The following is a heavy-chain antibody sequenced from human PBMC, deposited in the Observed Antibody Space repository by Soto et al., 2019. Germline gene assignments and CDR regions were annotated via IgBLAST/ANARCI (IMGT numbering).Heavy chain of an antibody. J-gene: IGHJ4*02. Sequence: PGGSLRLSCAASGFTFSSYGMHWVRQAPGKGLEWVAVISYDGSNKYYADSVKGRFTISRDNSKNTLYLQMNSLRAEDTAVYYCAQDRGRCGLPEFDYWGQATLVT. CDR3: AQDRGRCGLPEFDY. CDR2: ISYDGSNK. D-gene: IGHD2-21*01. CDR1: GFTFSSYG. V-gene: IGHV3-30*18.